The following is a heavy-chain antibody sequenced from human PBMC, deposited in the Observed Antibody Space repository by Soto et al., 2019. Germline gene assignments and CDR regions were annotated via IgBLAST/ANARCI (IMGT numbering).Heavy chain of an antibody. J-gene: IGHJ5*02. V-gene: IGHV1-69*04. Sequence: SVKVSCKASGGTFSSYTISWVRRAPGQGLEWMGRIIPILGIANYAQKFQGRVTITADKSTSTAYMELSSLRSEDTAVYYCARDMSPSAYQPNNNWFDPWGQGTLVTVSS. CDR2: IIPILGIA. CDR1: GGTFSSYT. CDR3: ARDMSPSAYQPNNNWFDP. D-gene: IGHD2-2*01.